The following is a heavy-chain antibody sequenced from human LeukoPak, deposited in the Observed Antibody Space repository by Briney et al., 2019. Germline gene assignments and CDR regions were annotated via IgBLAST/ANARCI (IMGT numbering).Heavy chain of an antibody. Sequence: GGSLRLSCAASGFTFNTYAMSWVRRAPGKGLEWVSGITGSGNTPYYADSVKGRFTISRDNSKNTLYLQMKSLTVEDTAVYYCAKVIRSSGWYVDSWGQGTLVTVSS. CDR2: ITGSGNTP. CDR3: AKVIRSSGWYVDS. CDR1: GFTFNTYA. J-gene: IGHJ4*02. V-gene: IGHV3-23*01. D-gene: IGHD6-19*01.